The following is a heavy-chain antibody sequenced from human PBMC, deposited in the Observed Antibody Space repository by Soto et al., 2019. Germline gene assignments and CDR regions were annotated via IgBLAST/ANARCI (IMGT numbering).Heavy chain of an antibody. CDR1: GGSISSYY. D-gene: IGHD3-10*01. CDR3: ARSRGGYFDY. J-gene: IGHJ4*02. V-gene: IGHV4-59*08. Sequence: SETLSLTCTVSGGSISSYYWSWIRQPPGKGLEWIGYIYYSGSTNYNPSLKSRVTISVDTSKNQLSLKLSSVTAADTAVYYCARSRGGYFDYWGQGTLVTVSS. CDR2: IYYSGST.